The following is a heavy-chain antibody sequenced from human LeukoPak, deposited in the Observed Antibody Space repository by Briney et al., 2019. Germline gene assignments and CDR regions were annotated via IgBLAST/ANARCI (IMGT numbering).Heavy chain of an antibody. CDR1: GFTFSTYG. CDR2: IYYSGST. V-gene: IGHV4-59*01. Sequence: PGGSLRLSCAASGFTFSTYGMHWIRQPPGKGLEWIGYIYYSGSTNYNPSLKSRVTISVDTSKNQFSLKLSSVTAADTAVYYCARALYYYDSSGYYYFDYWGQGTLVTVSS. J-gene: IGHJ4*02. D-gene: IGHD3-22*01. CDR3: ARALYYYDSSGYYYFDY.